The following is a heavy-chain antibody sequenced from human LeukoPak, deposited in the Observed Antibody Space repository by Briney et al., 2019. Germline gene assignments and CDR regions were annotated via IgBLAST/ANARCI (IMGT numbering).Heavy chain of an antibody. V-gene: IGHV1-2*02. D-gene: IGHD4-17*01. CDR2: INPNSGGT. J-gene: IGHJ5*02. Sequence: ASVKVSCKASGYTFTRYYMHWVRQAPGQGLEWMGWINPNSGGTNYAQKFQGRVTMTRDTSISTAYMELSRLRSDDTAVYYCARDPNYGVNPNWFDPWGQGTLVTVSS. CDR3: ARDPNYGVNPNWFDP. CDR1: GYTFTRYY.